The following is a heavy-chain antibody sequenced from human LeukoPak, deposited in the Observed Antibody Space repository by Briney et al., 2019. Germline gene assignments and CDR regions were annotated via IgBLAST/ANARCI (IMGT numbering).Heavy chain of an antibody. V-gene: IGHV3-7*01. J-gene: IGHJ4*02. Sequence: GGSLRLSCAASGFTFSSHSMNWVRQAPGKGLEWVANINQDGSEKYYVDSVKGRFTISRDNAKNSLYLQMNSLRTEDTAVYYCARGTFFWGQGTLVTVSS. CDR3: ARGTFF. CDR2: INQDGSEK. CDR1: GFTFSSHS. D-gene: IGHD2/OR15-2a*01.